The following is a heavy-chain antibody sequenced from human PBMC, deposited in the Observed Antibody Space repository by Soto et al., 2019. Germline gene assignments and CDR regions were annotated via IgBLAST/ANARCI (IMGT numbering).Heavy chain of an antibody. J-gene: IGHJ4*02. CDR2: IIPIFGTA. CDR3: AREPNYFDY. CDR1: GYTFTSYG. V-gene: IGHV1-18*01. Sequence: GASVKVSCKASGYTFTSYGISWVRQAPGQGLEWMGGIIPIFGTANYAQKLQGRVTMTTDTSTSTAYMELRSLRSDDTAVYYCAREPNYFDYWGQGTLVTVSS.